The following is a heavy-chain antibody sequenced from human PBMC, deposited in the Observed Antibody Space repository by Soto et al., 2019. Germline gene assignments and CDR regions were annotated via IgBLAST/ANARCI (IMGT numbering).Heavy chain of an antibody. D-gene: IGHD6-13*01. J-gene: IGHJ4*02. CDR1: GGSFSGYY. Sequence: SETLSLTCAVYGGSFSGYYWSWIRQPPGKGLEWIREINHSGSTNYNPSHKSRVTISVDTSKNQFSLKLSSVTAADTAVYYCARFIAAAGTFLDYWGQGTLVTVSS. CDR3: ARFIAAAGTFLDY. CDR2: INHSGST. V-gene: IGHV4-34*01.